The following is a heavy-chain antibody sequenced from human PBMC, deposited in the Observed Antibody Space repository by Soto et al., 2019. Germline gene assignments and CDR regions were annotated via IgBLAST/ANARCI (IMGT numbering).Heavy chain of an antibody. Sequence: PSQTLSLTCAISGDSVSSNSAAWNWIRQSPSRGLEWLGRTYYRSKWYNDYAVSVKSRITINPDTSKNQFSLQLNSVTPEDTAVYYCPRDPIVVVPAATGVVGANYYYYYGMDVWGQGTTVT. D-gene: IGHD2-2*01. CDR1: GDSVSSNSAA. CDR3: PRDPIVVVPAATGVVGANYYYYYGMDV. J-gene: IGHJ6*02. CDR2: TYYRSKWYN. V-gene: IGHV6-1*01.